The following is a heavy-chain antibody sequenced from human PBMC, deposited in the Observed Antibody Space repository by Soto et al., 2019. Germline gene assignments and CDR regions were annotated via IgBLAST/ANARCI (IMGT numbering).Heavy chain of an antibody. CDR2: IYPSVSS. CDR1: GFAISRGYY. V-gene: IGHV4-38-2*02. CDR3: AREKVGTTFFDS. J-gene: IGHJ4*02. D-gene: IGHD1-1*01. Sequence: PSETLSLTCSVSGFAISRGYYWSWVRQPPGKGLEWIGSIYPSVSSYHNPSLATRLRLSIDTSKNQFTLNLTSVTAADTALYFCAREKVGTTFFDSWGQGIQVTVPQ.